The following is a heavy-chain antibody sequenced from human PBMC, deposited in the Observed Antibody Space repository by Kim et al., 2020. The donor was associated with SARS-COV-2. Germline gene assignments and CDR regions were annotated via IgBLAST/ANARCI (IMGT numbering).Heavy chain of an antibody. CDR2: ISGSGGST. J-gene: IGHJ4*02. CDR1: GFTFSSYA. CDR3: ANDPGSSSWYSFLYYFDY. D-gene: IGHD6-13*01. V-gene: IGHV3-23*01. Sequence: GGSLRLSCAASGFTFSSYAMSWVRQAPGKGLEWVSAISGSGGSTYYADSVKGRFTISRDNSKNTLYLQMNSLRAEDTAVYYCANDPGSSSWYSFLYYFDYWGQGTLVTVSS.